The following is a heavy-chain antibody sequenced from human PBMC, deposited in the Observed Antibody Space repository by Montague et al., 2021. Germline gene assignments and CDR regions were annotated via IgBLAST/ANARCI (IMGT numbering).Heavy chain of an antibody. D-gene: IGHD3-22*01. CDR3: ARAYYDGTSGRFDL. CDR1: GFSFSRYA. Sequence: SLRLSCAVSGFSFSRYAMMWVRQAPGKGPEWLALNSHDGRAKVYADSVEGRFSVYRDNSENTLYLQMDSLRVEDTAIYYCARAYYDGTSGRFDLWGQGNLVTVSS. J-gene: IGHJ5*02. V-gene: IGHV3-30-3*01. CDR2: NSHDGRAK.